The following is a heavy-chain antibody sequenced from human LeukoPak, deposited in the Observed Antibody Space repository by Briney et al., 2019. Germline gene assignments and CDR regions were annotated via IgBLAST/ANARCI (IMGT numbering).Heavy chain of an antibody. D-gene: IGHD1-14*01. J-gene: IGHJ6*02. CDR2: INAGNGNT. V-gene: IGHV1-3*01. Sequence: ASVKVSCKASGYTFTSYAMHWVRQAPGQRLEWMGWINAGNGNTKYSQKFQGRVTITRDTSASTAYMELSSLRSEDTAVYYCAHPSRTYYYYAMDVWGQGTTVTVSS. CDR1: GYTFTSYA. CDR3: AHPSRTYYYYAMDV.